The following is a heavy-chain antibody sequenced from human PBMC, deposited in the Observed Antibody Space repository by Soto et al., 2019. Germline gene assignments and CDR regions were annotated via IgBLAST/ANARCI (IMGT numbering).Heavy chain of an antibody. CDR3: ARLSTSAGRRDLAC. J-gene: IGHJ4*02. CDR2: MNQDGSES. Sequence: EVQLVESGGGLVQPGGSLRLSCAASGFSLSSYWMSWVRQAPGKGLEWVANMNQDGSESDYVGSVKGRFTFTRDNAKNSLYLQMNSLRAEDTAVYYCARLSTSAGRRDLACWGQGTLV. CDR1: GFSLSSYW. V-gene: IGHV3-7*01.